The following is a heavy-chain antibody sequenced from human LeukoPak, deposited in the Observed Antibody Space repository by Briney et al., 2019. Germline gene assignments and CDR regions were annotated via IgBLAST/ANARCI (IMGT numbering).Heavy chain of an antibody. D-gene: IGHD2-8*01. J-gene: IGHJ6*03. CDR3: ARGDSALIKYYYYMDV. Sequence: GGSLRLSCAASGFTLSSNWMSWVRQAPGKGLEWLANIKQDGNEKYYVDSVKGRFTISRDNAKNSLYLQMNSLRAEDTAVYYCARGDSALIKYYYYMDVWGKGTTVIVSS. V-gene: IGHV3-7*01. CDR2: IKQDGNEK. CDR1: GFTLSSNW.